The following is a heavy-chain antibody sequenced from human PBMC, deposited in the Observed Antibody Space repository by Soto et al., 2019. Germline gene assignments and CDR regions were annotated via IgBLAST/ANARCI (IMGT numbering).Heavy chain of an antibody. CDR3: ARLYYDFWSGYVAGNWFDP. CDR2: IYYSGST. Sequence: SETLSLTCTVSGGSISSYYWSWIRQPPGKGLEWIGYIYYSGSTNYNPSLKSRVTISVDTSKNQFSLKLSSVTAADTAVYYCARLYYDFWSGYVAGNWFDPWGQGTLVTVSS. CDR1: GGSISSYY. V-gene: IGHV4-59*08. D-gene: IGHD3-3*01. J-gene: IGHJ5*02.